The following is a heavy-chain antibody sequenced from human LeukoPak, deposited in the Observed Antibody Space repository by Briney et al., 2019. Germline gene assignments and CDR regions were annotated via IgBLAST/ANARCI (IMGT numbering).Heavy chain of an antibody. CDR2: INPSGGST. CDR1: GYTFINYY. Sequence: ASVKVSCTASGYTFINYYMHWVRQAPGQGLEWMGIINPSGGSTSYAQKFQGRVTMTRDTSTSTVYMELSSLRSEDTAVYYCARDESTSILWWWGQGTLVTVSS. V-gene: IGHV1-46*01. D-gene: IGHD2-21*01. CDR3: ARDESTSILWW. J-gene: IGHJ1*01.